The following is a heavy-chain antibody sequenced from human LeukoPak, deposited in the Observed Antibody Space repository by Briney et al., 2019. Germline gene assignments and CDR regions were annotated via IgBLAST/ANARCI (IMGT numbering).Heavy chain of an antibody. CDR2: IKQDGSEK. V-gene: IGHV3-7*01. CDR3: AREDIVVVEAATGGFQH. Sequence: PGGSLRLSCAASGFTFSSYWMSWVRQAPGKGLEWVANIKQDGSEKYYVDSVKGRFTISRDNAKNSLYLQMNSLRAEDTAVYYCAREDIVVVEAATGGFQHWGQGTLVTVSS. CDR1: GFTFSSYW. J-gene: IGHJ1*01. D-gene: IGHD2-15*01.